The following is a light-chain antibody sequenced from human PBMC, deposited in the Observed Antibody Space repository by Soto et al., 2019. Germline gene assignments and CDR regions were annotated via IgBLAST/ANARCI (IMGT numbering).Light chain of an antibody. CDR1: SSDVGEYNS. Sequence: QSALTQPASVSGSPGQSITISCTGTSSDVGEYNSVSWYQQHPGKAPKLIIYEVTNRPSGVSDRLSGSKSGNTASLTISGLQAEDEADYYCSSYTSSGTYVFGVGTKVTVL. J-gene: IGLJ1*01. CDR2: EVT. V-gene: IGLV2-14*01. CDR3: SSYTSSGTYV.